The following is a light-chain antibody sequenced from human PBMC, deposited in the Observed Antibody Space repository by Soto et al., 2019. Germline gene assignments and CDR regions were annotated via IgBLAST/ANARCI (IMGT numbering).Light chain of an antibody. Sequence: QSALTQPASVSGSPGQSITISCTGTSSDVGSYHLVSWYQPHPGKAPKLMIYEVSKRPSGVSNRFSGSKSGNTASLTISGLQAEDEADYYCCSYAGRSWVFGGGTKLTVL. CDR2: EVS. CDR1: SSDVGSYHL. J-gene: IGLJ3*02. CDR3: CSYAGRSWV. V-gene: IGLV2-23*02.